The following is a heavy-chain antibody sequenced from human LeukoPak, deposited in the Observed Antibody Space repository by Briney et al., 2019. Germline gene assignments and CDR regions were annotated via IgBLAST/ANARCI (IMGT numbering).Heavy chain of an antibody. J-gene: IGHJ3*02. CDR3: AAKNVYSSSHAFDI. V-gene: IGHV4-61*02. Sequence: SETLSLTCTVSGGSISSGSYYWSWIRQPAGKGLEWIGRIYTSGSTNYNPTLKSRVTISVDTSKNQFSLKLSAVTAADTAVYYCAAKNVYSSSHAFDIWGQGTMVTVSS. D-gene: IGHD6-6*01. CDR1: GGSISSGSYY. CDR2: IYTSGST.